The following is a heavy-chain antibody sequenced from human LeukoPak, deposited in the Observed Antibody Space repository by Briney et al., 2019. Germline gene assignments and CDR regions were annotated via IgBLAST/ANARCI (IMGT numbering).Heavy chain of an antibody. V-gene: IGHV4-31*03. D-gene: IGHD3-22*01. CDR1: VGSISSGCYY. CDR2: IYYSGST. CDR3: ARPSSGYYYAFDI. Sequence: SETLSLTCTVSVGSISSGCYYWSWIRQHPGKGLEWIGYIYYSGSTYYNPSLKSRVTISVDTSKNQFSLKLSSVTAADTAVYYCARPSSGYYYAFDIWGQGTMVTVSS. J-gene: IGHJ3*02.